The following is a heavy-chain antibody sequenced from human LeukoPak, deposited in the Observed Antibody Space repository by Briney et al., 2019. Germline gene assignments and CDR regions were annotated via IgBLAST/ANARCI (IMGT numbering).Heavy chain of an antibody. J-gene: IGHJ3*01. CDR2: IRSKANSYAT. D-gene: IGHD6-19*01. V-gene: IGHV3-73*01. CDR3: AKDSDIAVAGSDDALDV. Sequence: PGGSLRLSCAASGFTFSGSAMHWVRQASGKGLEWVGRIRSKANSYATAYAASVKGRFTISRDDSKNTAYLQMNSLRPEDTAVYYCAKDSDIAVAGSDDALDVWGQGTMVTVSS. CDR1: GFTFSGSA.